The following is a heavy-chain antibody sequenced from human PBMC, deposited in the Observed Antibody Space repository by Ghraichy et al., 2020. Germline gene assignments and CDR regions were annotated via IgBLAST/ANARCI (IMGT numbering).Heavy chain of an antibody. Sequence: ASVKVSCKASGYTFTNYGINWVRQAPGQGLEWMGWISTYSGNTKYAQNLQDRVTMSTDTSTSTAYMELRSLRSDDTVVFYCARDQEAWGSSAEYFQPWGQGTLVTVSS. CDR2: ISTYSGNT. D-gene: IGHD6-13*01. CDR1: GYTFTNYG. J-gene: IGHJ1*01. CDR3: ARDQEAWGSSAEYFQP. V-gene: IGHV1-18*04.